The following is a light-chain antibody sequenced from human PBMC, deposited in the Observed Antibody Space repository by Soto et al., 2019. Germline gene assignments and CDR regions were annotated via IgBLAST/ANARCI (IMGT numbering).Light chain of an antibody. Sequence: EVMLTQSPGTLSLNPGERATLSCRARQSLSAYLAWYQQKPGQAPRHLIFDASKRATGIPARFSGSGSGTDFTLTISSLEPEDFADDYCQQRSNWPPYGFGQGTKV. V-gene: IGKV3-11*01. J-gene: IGKJ2*03. CDR3: QQRSNWPPYG. CDR1: QSLSAY. CDR2: DAS.